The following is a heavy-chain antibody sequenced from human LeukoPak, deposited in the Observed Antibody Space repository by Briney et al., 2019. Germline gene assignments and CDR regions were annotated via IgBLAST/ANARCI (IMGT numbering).Heavy chain of an antibody. Sequence: GGSLRLSCAASGFTFSSYWMSWVRQAPGMGLEWVGNIKYDGSEIYYVDSVKGRFTISRDNSKNTLYLQMNSLRAEDTAVYYCAKAHEYSSSSWGQGTLVTVSS. CDR3: AKAHEYSSSS. CDR1: GFTFSSYW. D-gene: IGHD6-13*01. J-gene: IGHJ5*02. V-gene: IGHV3-7*03. CDR2: IKYDGSEI.